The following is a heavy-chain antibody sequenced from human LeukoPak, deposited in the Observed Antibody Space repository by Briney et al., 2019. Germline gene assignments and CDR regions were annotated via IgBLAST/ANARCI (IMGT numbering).Heavy chain of an antibody. Sequence: PGGSLRLSCAASGFTFSSYSMNWVRQAPGRGLEWVSSISSSSSYIYYADSVKGRFTISRDNAKNSLYLQMNSLRAEDTAVYYCAREAQTVTGGLVAFDIWGQGTMVTVSS. CDR1: GFTFSSYS. CDR3: AREAQTVTGGLVAFDI. V-gene: IGHV3-21*01. J-gene: IGHJ3*02. D-gene: IGHD4-17*01. CDR2: ISSSSSYI.